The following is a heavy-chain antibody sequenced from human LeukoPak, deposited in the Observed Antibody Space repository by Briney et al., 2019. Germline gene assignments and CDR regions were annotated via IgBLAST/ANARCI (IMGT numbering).Heavy chain of an antibody. CDR2: IYYSGST. CDR1: GGSISSYY. Sequence: PSETLSLTCTVSGGSISSYYWSWIRQPPGKGLEWIGYIYYSGSTNYNPSLKSRVTISVDTSKNQFSLKLSSVTAADTAVYYCARVAEDSSGYYYGNWFDPWGQGTLVTVSS. J-gene: IGHJ5*02. V-gene: IGHV4-59*01. CDR3: ARVAEDSSGYYYGNWFDP. D-gene: IGHD3-22*01.